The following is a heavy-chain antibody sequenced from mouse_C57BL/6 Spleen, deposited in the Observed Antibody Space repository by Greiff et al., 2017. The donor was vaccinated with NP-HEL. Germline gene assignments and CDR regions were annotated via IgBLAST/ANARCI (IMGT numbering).Heavy chain of an antibody. CDR1: GFTFSDYG. Sequence: EVQLQQSGGGLVKPGGSLKLSCAASGFTFSDYGMHWVRQAPEKGLEWVAYISSGSSTIYYADTVKGRFTISRDNAKNTLFLQMTSLRSEDTAMYYCARIITTVVADYYAMDYWGQGTSVTVSS. CDR3: ARIITTVVADYYAMDY. CDR2: ISSGSSTI. D-gene: IGHD1-1*01. J-gene: IGHJ4*01. V-gene: IGHV5-17*01.